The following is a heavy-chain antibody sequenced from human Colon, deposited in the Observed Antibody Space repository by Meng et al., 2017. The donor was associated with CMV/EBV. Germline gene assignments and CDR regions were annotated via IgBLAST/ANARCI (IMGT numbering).Heavy chain of an antibody. J-gene: IGHJ6*02. CDR2: ISSSGSTI. CDR3: AREGRFLEWLPSYYYYGMDV. Sequence: GGSLRLSCAASGFTFSDYYMSWIRQAPGKGLEWVSYISSSGSTIYYADSVKGRFTISRDNAKNSLYLQMNSLRAEDTAVYYCAREGRFLEWLPSYYYYGMDVWGQGTKVTVSS. V-gene: IGHV3-11*01. CDR1: GFTFSDYY. D-gene: IGHD3-3*01.